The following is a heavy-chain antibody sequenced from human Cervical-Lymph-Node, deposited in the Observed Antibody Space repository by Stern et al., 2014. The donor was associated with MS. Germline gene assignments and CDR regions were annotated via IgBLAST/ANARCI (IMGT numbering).Heavy chain of an antibody. V-gene: IGHV3-33*01. D-gene: IGHD6-19*01. Sequence: EQLVESGGGVVQPGTSLRLSCAASESTFRDYGMHWVRQAPGKGLERVAVIYYDGSHRYYTDSVKGRFTISRDNSKNTLYLQMSGLRAEDTAVYYCASLIAVAGTWVDYWGQGTLVTVSS. CDR1: ESTFRDYG. CDR2: IYYDGSHR. CDR3: ASLIAVAGTWVDY. J-gene: IGHJ4*02.